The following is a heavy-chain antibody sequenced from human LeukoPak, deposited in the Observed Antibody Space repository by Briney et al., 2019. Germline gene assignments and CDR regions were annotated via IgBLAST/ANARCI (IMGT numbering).Heavy chain of an antibody. D-gene: IGHD4-17*01. CDR3: ASYGDYGMDV. CDR2: IYSGGST. V-gene: IGHV3-53*01. J-gene: IGHJ6*04. Sequence: GGSLRLSCTASGFAFNNAWMSWVRQAPGKGLEWVSVIYSGGSTYYADSVKGRFTISRDNSKNTLYLQMNSLRAEDTAVYYCASYGDYGMDVWGKGTTVTVSS. CDR1: GFAFNNAW.